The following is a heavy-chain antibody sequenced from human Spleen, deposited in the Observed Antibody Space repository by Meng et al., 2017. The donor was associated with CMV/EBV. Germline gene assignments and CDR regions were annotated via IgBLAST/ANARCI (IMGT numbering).Heavy chain of an antibody. CDR1: GFTFSSYA. V-gene: IGHV3-30-3*01. D-gene: IGHD1-14*01. Sequence: HVQRVESGGGVVQPGRSLRLSCAASGFTFSSYAMHWVRQAPGKGLEWVAVISYDGSNKYYADSVKGRFTISRDNSKNTLYLQMNSLRAEDTAVYYCARYKGIAYWGQGTLVTVSS. J-gene: IGHJ4*02. CDR2: ISYDGSNK. CDR3: ARYKGIAY.